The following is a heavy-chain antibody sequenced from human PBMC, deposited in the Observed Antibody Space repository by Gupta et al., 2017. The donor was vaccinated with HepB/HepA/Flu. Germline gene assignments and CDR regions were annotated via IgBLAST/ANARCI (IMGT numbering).Heavy chain of an antibody. J-gene: IGHJ4*02. V-gene: IGHV3-23*01. CDR1: GFTLNSYA. Sequence: EVQLLESGGGLVQPGGSLRLSCAASGFTLNSYAMSWVRQAPGKGLEWVSAISGRHGSTYYADSGKGRFTISREDSKNTLYLQMDSLRAEDTAVYLCAKEGPGDSSSWYYFDYGGQGTLVTVSS. CDR3: AKEGPGDSSSWYYFDY. CDR2: ISGRHGST. D-gene: IGHD6-13*01.